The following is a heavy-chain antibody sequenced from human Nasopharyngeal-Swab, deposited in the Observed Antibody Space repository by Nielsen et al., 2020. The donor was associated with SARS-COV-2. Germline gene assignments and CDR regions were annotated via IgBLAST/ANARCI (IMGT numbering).Heavy chain of an antibody. CDR3: ARDLDPATAGALDI. V-gene: IGHV1-46*01. J-gene: IGHJ3*02. Sequence: ASVKVSCKASGYTFTGYGMSWVRQAPGQGLEWMGLINPSGGQTTYAQKFQGRVTMTRDTSTSTVYMELSSLRSEDTAVYYCARDLDPATAGALDIWGQGTMVTVSS. D-gene: IGHD2-2*01. CDR2: INPSGGQT. CDR1: GYTFTGYG.